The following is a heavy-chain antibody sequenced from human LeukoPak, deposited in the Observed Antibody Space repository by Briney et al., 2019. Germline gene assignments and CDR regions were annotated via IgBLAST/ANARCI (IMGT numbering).Heavy chain of an antibody. CDR3: ARAVDYRNYFDY. J-gene: IGHJ4*02. CDR2: IYDSGTT. D-gene: IGHD4-11*01. Sequence: SETLSLTCTVSGDSMTRGGYYWSWVRQHPGKGLEWIGFIYDSGTTFYNPSLEGRASISVDTSQNHFSLKLTSVTAADPAVYYCARAVDYRNYFDYWGQGTLVTVSS. V-gene: IGHV4-31*03. CDR1: GDSMTRGGYY.